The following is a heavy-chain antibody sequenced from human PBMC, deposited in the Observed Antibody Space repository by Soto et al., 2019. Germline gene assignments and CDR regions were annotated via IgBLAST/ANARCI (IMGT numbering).Heavy chain of an antibody. J-gene: IGHJ4*02. CDR1: GYTFTSYG. D-gene: IGHD2-2*01. CDR3: GRTYCSSTSCYSIDY. Sequence: QVQLVQSGVEVKKPGASVKVSCKASGYTFTSYGMHWVRQAPGQRLEWMGWINVGNGNTEYSQKFQGRVTIARETSVSTGYMELSILRSEDTAIYYCGRTYCSSTSCYSIDYWGQGTLVTVSS. V-gene: IGHV1-3*01. CDR2: INVGNGNT.